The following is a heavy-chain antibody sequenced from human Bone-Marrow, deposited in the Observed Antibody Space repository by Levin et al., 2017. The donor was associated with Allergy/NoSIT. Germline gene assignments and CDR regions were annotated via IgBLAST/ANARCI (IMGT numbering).Heavy chain of an antibody. V-gene: IGHV3-48*03. D-gene: IGHD2-15*01. CDR1: GFTFSSYE. CDR3: ARAHCSGGSCYSRYYYYYYMDV. CDR2: ISSSGSTI. Sequence: GGSLRLSCAASGFTFSSYEMNWVRQAPGKGLEWVSYISSSGSTIYYADSVKGRFTISRDNAKNSLYLQMNSLRAEDTAVYYCARAHCSGGSCYSRYYYYYYMDVWGKGTTVTVSS. J-gene: IGHJ6*03.